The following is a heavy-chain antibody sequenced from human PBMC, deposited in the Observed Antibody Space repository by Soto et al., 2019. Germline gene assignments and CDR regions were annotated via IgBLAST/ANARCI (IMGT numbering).Heavy chain of an antibody. D-gene: IGHD6-13*01. Sequence: GGSLRLSCAASGFTFSSYAMSWVRQAPGKGLEWVSAISGSGGSTYYADSVKGRFTISRDNAKNSLYLQMNSLRAEDTAVYYCARDHQLAEAGIYYYYMDVWGKGTTVTVSS. CDR2: ISGSGGST. CDR1: GFTFSSYA. J-gene: IGHJ6*03. V-gene: IGHV3-23*01. CDR3: ARDHQLAEAGIYYYYMDV.